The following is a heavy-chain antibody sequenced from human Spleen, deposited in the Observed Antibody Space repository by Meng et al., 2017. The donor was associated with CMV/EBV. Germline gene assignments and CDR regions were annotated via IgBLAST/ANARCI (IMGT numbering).Heavy chain of an antibody. CDR1: GSTFSSYY. CDR2: MNPSGGDA. D-gene: IGHD6-13*01. Sequence: SCKASGSTFSSYYIHWVRQAPAEALEWMGIMNPSGGDARYAQKYQGRVTMTRDTSTSTFYMELSSLRSEDTAVYYCARGGSWYYFDYWGQGTLVTVSS. J-gene: IGHJ4*02. V-gene: IGHV1-46*01. CDR3: ARGGSWYYFDY.